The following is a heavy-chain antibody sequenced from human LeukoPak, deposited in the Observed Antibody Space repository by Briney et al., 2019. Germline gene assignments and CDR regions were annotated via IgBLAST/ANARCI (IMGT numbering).Heavy chain of an antibody. CDR3: ARVRGYSYGHLDY. J-gene: IGHJ4*02. D-gene: IGHD5-18*01. V-gene: IGHV3-33*01. CDR2: IWYDGSNK. CDR1: GFTFSGYG. Sequence: SWGSLRLSCAASGFTFSGYGMHWVRQAPGQGLEWWAVIWYDGSNKYYADYVKGRFTMSRDNSKNTLYLQMNSLRAEDTAVYYCARVRGYSYGHLDYWGQGTLVTVSS.